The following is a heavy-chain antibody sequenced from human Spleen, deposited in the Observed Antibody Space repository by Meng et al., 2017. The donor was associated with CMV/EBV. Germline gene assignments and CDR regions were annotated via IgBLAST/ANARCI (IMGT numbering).Heavy chain of an antibody. CDR3: AHRRPWGYYFDY. J-gene: IGHJ4*02. V-gene: IGHV2-5*01. Sequence: TLSLTCTVSGGSISRYYWSWIRQPPGKALEWLALIYWNDDKRYSPSLKSRLTITKDTSKNQVVLTMTNMDPVDTATYYCAHRRPWGYYFDYWGQGTLVTVSS. CDR2: IYWNDDK. CDR1: GGSISRYYW. D-gene: IGHD3-16*01.